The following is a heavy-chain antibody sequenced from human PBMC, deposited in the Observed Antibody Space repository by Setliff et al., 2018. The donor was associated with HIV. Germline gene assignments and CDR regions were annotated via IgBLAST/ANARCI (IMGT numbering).Heavy chain of an antibody. V-gene: IGHV4-39*01. J-gene: IGHJ1*01. D-gene: IGHD2-15*01. CDR2: IYYSGST. CDR3: AIRGSIASPAEYFQH. CDR1: GGSINRPTHH. Sequence: SETLSLTCNVSGGSINRPTHHWGWVRQPPGKGLEWIGSIYYSGSTYYNPSLKSRVTISVDTSKNQFSLKLSSVTAADTAVYYRAIRGSIASPAEYFQHWGQGTLVTVSS.